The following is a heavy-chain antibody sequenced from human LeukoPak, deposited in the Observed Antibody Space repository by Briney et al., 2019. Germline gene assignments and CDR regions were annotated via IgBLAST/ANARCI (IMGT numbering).Heavy chain of an antibody. D-gene: IGHD6-13*01. CDR3: AREPGSGWYSWLDP. Sequence: ASVKVSCEASGYTFTGYYMHWVRQAPGQGLEWMGWINPNSGGTNYAQKFQGRVTMTRDTSISTAYMELSRLRSDDTAVYYCAREPGSGWYSWLDPWGQGTLVTVSS. V-gene: IGHV1-2*02. J-gene: IGHJ5*02. CDR1: GYTFTGYY. CDR2: INPNSGGT.